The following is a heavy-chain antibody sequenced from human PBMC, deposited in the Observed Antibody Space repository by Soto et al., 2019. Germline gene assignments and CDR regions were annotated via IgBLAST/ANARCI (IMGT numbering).Heavy chain of an antibody. CDR3: ARDGGIFGVWYFDL. D-gene: IGHD3-16*01. V-gene: IGHV1-69*06. CDR1: GGTFSSYA. CDR2: IIPIFGTA. J-gene: IGHJ2*01. Sequence: QVQLVQSGAEVKKPGSSVKVSCKASGGTFSSYAISWVRQAPGQGLEWMGGIIPIFGTANYARKFQGRVTITATKSTSKAYMELSSLRSEDKAVYYCARDGGIFGVWYFDLWGRGTLVTVSS.